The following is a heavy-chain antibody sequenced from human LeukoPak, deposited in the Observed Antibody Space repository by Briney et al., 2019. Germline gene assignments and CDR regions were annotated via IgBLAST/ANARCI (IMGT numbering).Heavy chain of an antibody. J-gene: IGHJ4*02. CDR3: ARVIKKHLWFGELLPLGY. CDR2: INPTSGGT. CDR1: GYTFTSYY. V-gene: IGHV1-46*01. D-gene: IGHD3-10*01. Sequence: GASVTVSFTSAGYTFTSYYVHWVRQAPAQGLQWMGIINPTSGGTNYAQNFQGRVTMTRDMSTSTVYMELSSLRSEDTAVYYCARVIKKHLWFGELLPLGYWGQGTLVTVSS.